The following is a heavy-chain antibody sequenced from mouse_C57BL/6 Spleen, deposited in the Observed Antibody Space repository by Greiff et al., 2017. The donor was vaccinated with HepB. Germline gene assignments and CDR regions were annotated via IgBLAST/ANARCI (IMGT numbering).Heavy chain of an antibody. Sequence: VQVVESGAELARPGASVKLSCKASGYTFTSYGISWVKQRTGQGLEWIGEIYPSSGNTYYNAKFKGKATLAADKSSSTAYMELRSLTSEDSAVYFCARDAGYGYWGQGTTLTVSS. D-gene: IGHD3-2*02. CDR3: ARDAGYGY. CDR2: IYPSSGNT. CDR1: GYTFTSYG. J-gene: IGHJ2*01. V-gene: IGHV1-81*01.